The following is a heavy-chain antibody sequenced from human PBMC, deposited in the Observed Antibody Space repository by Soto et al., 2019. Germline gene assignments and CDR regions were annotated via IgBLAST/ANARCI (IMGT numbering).Heavy chain of an antibody. V-gene: IGHV4-34*01. CDR1: GGSFSGYY. Sequence: PSETLSVTCAVYGGSFSGYYWSWIRQPPGKGLEWIGEINHSGSTNYNPSLKSRVTISVDTSKNQFSLKLSSVTAADTAVYYCARRNYYYYYYMDVWGKGTTVTVSS. CDR2: INHSGST. J-gene: IGHJ6*03. CDR3: ARRNYYYYYYMDV.